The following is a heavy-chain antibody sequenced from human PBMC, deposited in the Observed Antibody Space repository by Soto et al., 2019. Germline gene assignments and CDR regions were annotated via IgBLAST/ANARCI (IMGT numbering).Heavy chain of an antibody. Sequence: GGSLRLSCAASGFTFTNYNMIWLRQAPGKGLEWVSSISSSSSYIYYADSVKGRFTISRDNAKNSLYLQMNSLRAEDTAVYYCARARRGGDVELLDYWGQGTLVTVSS. CDR2: ISSSSSYI. D-gene: IGHD2-21*02. CDR3: ARARRGGDVELLDY. J-gene: IGHJ4*02. V-gene: IGHV3-21*01. CDR1: GFTFTNYN.